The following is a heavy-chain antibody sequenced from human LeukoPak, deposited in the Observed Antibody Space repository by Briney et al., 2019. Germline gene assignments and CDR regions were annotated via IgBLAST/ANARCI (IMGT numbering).Heavy chain of an antibody. Sequence: ASVKVSCKTSGYTFTSYDISWVRQAPGQGLEWMGWISAYNGNTDYAQKLQGRVTITADESTSTAYMELSSLRSEDTAVYYCARARMATITGASSFDYWGQGTLVTVSS. CDR1: GYTFTSYD. V-gene: IGHV1-18*01. CDR3: ARARMATITGASSFDY. D-gene: IGHD5-24*01. J-gene: IGHJ4*02. CDR2: ISAYNGNT.